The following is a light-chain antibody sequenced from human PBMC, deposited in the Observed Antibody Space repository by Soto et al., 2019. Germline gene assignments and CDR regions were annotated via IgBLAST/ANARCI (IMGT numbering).Light chain of an antibody. J-gene: IGKJ1*01. V-gene: IGKV1-5*01. CDR2: DAS. CDR3: QQYNSYGT. CDR1: QSISSW. Sequence: DIQMTQSPSTLSASVGDRVTITCRASQSISSWLAWYQQKPGKAPKLLIYDASSLESGVPSRFSGSGSGNEFTLIISSLQPDDFATYYCQQYNSYGTFGQGTKVEIK.